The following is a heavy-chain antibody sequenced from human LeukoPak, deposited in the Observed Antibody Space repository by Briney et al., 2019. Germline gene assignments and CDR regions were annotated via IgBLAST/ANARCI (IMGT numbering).Heavy chain of an antibody. CDR3: ARPARSCSGGSCHTLYFDY. D-gene: IGHD2-15*01. Sequence: SVKVSCKASGGTFSSYAISWVRQAPGQGLEWMGRIIPIFGTANYAQKFQGRVTITTDESTSTAYMELSSLRSEDTAVYYCARPARSCSGGSCHTLYFDYWVQGTLVTVSS. J-gene: IGHJ4*02. CDR2: IIPIFGTA. V-gene: IGHV1-69*05. CDR1: GGTFSSYA.